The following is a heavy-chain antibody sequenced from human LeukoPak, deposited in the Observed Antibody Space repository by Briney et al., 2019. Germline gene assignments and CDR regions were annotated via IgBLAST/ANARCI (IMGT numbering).Heavy chain of an antibody. CDR3: ARVNCGGDCYPRYNYMDV. J-gene: IGHJ6*03. CDR2: IYYTGNT. V-gene: IGHV4-39*07. Sequence: SETLSLTCTVSGVSISSSYSYWGWIRQPPGMGLEWIGSIYYTGNTYYNPSLKSRITISVDTSKNQFSLKLSSVTAADTAVYYCARVNCGGDCYPRYNYMDVWGKGTTVTVSS. D-gene: IGHD2-21*02. CDR1: GVSISSSYSY.